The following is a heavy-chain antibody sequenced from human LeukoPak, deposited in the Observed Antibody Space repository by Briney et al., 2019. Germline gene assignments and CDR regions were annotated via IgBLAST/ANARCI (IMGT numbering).Heavy chain of an antibody. V-gene: IGHV1-69*13. J-gene: IGHJ4*02. CDR3: ARGSYALQPFDY. CDR1: GGTFSSYA. Sequence: EASVKVSCTASGGTFSSYAISWVRQAPGQGLEWMGGIIPIFGTANYAQKFQGRVTITADESTSTAYMELSSLRSEDTAVYYCARGSYALQPFDYWGQGTLVTVSS. CDR2: IIPIFGTA. D-gene: IGHD3-16*01.